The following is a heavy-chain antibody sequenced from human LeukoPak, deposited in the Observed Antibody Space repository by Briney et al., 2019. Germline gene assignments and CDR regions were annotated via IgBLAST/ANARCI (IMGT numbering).Heavy chain of an antibody. J-gene: IGHJ3*02. V-gene: IGHV4-4*07. CDR2: IYTSGST. D-gene: IGHD3-22*01. Sequence: SETLSLTCTVSGGSISSYYWSWIRQPAGKGLEWIGRIYTSGSTNYNPSLKSRVTMSVDTSKNQFSLKLSSVTAADTAVYYCARQISTMIVVVSNDAFDIWGQGTMVTVSS. CDR3: ARQISTMIVVVSNDAFDI. CDR1: GGSISSYY.